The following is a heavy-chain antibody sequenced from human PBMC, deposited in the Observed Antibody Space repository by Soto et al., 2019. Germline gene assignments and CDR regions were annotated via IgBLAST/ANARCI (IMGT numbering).Heavy chain of an antibody. V-gene: IGHV1-3*01. CDR2: INAGNGNT. Sequence: GASVKVSCKASGYTFTSYAMHWVRQAPGQRLEWMGWINAGNGNTKYSQKFQGRVTITRDTSASTAYMELSSLRSEDTAVYYCARAVERVRGVIIKNYYYYMDVWGKGTTVTVSS. CDR3: ARAVERVRGVIIKNYYYYMDV. J-gene: IGHJ6*03. CDR1: GYTFTSYA. D-gene: IGHD3-10*01.